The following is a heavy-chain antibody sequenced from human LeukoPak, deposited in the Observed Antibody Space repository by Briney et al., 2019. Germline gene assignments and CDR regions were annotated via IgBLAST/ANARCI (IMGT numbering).Heavy chain of an antibody. CDR1: GYTFTGYY. V-gene: IGHV1-2*04. CDR3: ARAGGASDSSGWYVFDY. J-gene: IGHJ4*02. CDR2: INPNSGGT. Sequence: ASVTVSCKASGYTFTGYYIHWVRPAPGQGLEWMGWINPNSGGTNYAQMFQGWVTMTRDTSISTAYMELSRLRSDDTAVYYCARAGGASDSSGWYVFDYWGQGTLVTVSS. D-gene: IGHD6-19*01.